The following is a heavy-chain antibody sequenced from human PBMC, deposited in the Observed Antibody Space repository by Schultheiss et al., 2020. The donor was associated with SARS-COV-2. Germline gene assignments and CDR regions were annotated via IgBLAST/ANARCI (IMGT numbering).Heavy chain of an antibody. J-gene: IGHJ6*02. V-gene: IGHV4-38-2*02. CDR3: ARAALLYDYYYYGMDV. CDR1: GGSISSYY. D-gene: IGHD2-2*02. CDR2: IYHSGST. Sequence: SETLSLTCTVSGGSISSYYWGWIRQPPGKGLEWIGSIYHSGSTYYNPSLKSRVTISVDTSKNQFSLKLSSVTAADTAVYYCARAALLYDYYYYGMDVWGQGTTVTVSS.